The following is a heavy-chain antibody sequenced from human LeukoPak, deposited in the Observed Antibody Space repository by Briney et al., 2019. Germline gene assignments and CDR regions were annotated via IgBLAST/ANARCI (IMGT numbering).Heavy chain of an antibody. CDR2: ISGSGGST. CDR1: GFTFSSYA. CDR3: AKDKGIVVVVAAIVFDY. J-gene: IGHJ4*02. Sequence: TGGSLRLSCAASGFTFSSYAMSWVRQAPGKGLEWVSAISGSGGSTYYADSVKGRFTISRDNSKNTLYLQMNSLRAEDTAVYYCAKDKGIVVVVAAIVFDYWGQGTLVTVSS. D-gene: IGHD2-15*01. V-gene: IGHV3-23*01.